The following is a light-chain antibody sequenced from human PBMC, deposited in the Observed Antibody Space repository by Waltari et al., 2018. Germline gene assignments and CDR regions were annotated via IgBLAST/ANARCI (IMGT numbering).Light chain of an antibody. J-gene: IGKJ1*01. CDR1: QSISSW. Sequence: DIQMTQSPSTLSASVGDRVTITCRASQSISSWLAWYQQKPGKAPKLLIYKASSLESGVPSRFSGSGSGTEFTLTISSLQPDDFATYYCQQYNSYSKPHSTTFGQGTKVEIK. CDR2: KAS. CDR3: QQYNSYSKPHSTT. V-gene: IGKV1-5*03.